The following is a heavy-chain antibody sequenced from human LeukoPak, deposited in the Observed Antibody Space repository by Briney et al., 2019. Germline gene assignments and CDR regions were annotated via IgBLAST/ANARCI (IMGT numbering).Heavy chain of an antibody. CDR1: GGTFSSYA. Sequence: SVTVPYKASGGTFSSYAVTWVRQAPGQGLEWVGRILPILGVTKYAEKFQGRLKMTADTSTNTAYMDLNSLTSDDTAVYFCARVPGRAVAGRAGWFDIWGQGTLVTVSS. V-gene: IGHV1-69*04. J-gene: IGHJ5*01. CDR3: ARVPGRAVAGRAGWFDI. CDR2: ILPILGVT. D-gene: IGHD6-19*01.